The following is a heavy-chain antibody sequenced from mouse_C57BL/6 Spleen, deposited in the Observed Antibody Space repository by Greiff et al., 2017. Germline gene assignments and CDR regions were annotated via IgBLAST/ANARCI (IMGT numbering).Heavy chain of an antibody. CDR3: ARSLYYDYDEGYYAMDY. CDR1: GYTFTSYW. Sequence: QVQLQQPGTELVKPGASVKLSCKASGYTFTSYWMHWVKQRPGQGLEWIGNINPSNGGTNYNEKFKSKATLTVDKSSSTAYMQLSSLTSEDSAVDYCARSLYYDYDEGYYAMDYWGQGTSVTVSS. V-gene: IGHV1-53*01. D-gene: IGHD2-4*01. J-gene: IGHJ4*01. CDR2: INPSNGGT.